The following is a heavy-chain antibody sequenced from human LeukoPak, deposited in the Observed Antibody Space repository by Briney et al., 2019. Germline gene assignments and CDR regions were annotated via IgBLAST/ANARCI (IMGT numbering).Heavy chain of an antibody. J-gene: IGHJ6*03. CDR3: ARVVLYYDFWSGYYSAYADYYYYMDV. CDR1: GYSISSGYY. Sequence: PSENLSLTCTVSGYSISSGYYWGWIRQPPGKVLEWIGSISHSGSTYYNQSLKSRVTISVDTSKNQCSLKLSSVTAADTAVYYCARVVLYYDFWSGYYSAYADYYYYMDVWGKGTTVTVSS. CDR2: ISHSGST. V-gene: IGHV4-38-2*02. D-gene: IGHD3-3*01.